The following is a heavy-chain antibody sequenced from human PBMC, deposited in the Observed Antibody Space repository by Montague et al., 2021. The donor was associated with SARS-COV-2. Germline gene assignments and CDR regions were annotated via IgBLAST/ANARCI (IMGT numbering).Heavy chain of an antibody. D-gene: IGHD3-3*01. CDR1: GASISSRSYY. CDR3: ATLPPSITIFGVVQGYYFDD. CDR2: KYYSGST. Sequence: SETLSLTCTVSGASISSRSYYWGWIRQPPGKGLEWIGFKYYSGSTYCNPTLKSRVTISVDTSKNQFSLKLSSVTAADTAVYYCATLPPSITIFGVVQGYYFDDWGQGTLVTVSS. V-gene: IGHV4-39*01. J-gene: IGHJ4*02.